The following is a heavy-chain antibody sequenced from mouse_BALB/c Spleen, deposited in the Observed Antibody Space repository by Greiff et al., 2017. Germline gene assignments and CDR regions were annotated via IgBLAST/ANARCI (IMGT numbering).Heavy chain of an antibody. CDR2: ISSGGSYT. CDR1: GFTFSSYG. Sequence: EVQGVESGGDLVKPGGSLKLSCAASGFTFSSYGMSWVRQTPDKRLEWVATISSGGSYTYYPDSVKGRFTISRDNAKNTLYLQMSSLKSEDTAMYYCARHKYGNYVGRAMDCWGQGTSVTVSS. J-gene: IGHJ4*01. CDR3: ARHKYGNYVGRAMDC. D-gene: IGHD2-10*02. V-gene: IGHV5-6*01.